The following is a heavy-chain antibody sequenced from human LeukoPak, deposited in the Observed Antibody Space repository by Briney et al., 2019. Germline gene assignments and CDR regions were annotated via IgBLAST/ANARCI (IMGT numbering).Heavy chain of an antibody. CDR3: ARHLYMVRGVIILNWFDP. CDR1: GGSISSSSYY. V-gene: IGHV4-39*01. Sequence: SETLSLTCTVSGGSISSSSYYWGWIRQPPGKGLEWIGSIYYSGSTYYNPSLKSRVTISVDTSKNQFSPKLSSVTAADTAVYYCARHLYMVRGVIILNWFDPWGQGTLVTVSS. CDR2: IYYSGST. J-gene: IGHJ5*02. D-gene: IGHD3-10*01.